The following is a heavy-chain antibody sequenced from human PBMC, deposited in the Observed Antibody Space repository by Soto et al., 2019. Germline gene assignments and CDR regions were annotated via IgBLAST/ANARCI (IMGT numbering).Heavy chain of an antibody. J-gene: IGHJ4*02. CDR2: ISWNSGSI. CDR3: AKDMGGRGAYFDY. V-gene: IGHV3-9*01. Sequence: EVQLVESGGGLVQPSRSLRLSCAASGFTFDDYAMHWVRQAPGKGLEWVSGISWNSGSIGYADSVKGRFTISRDNAKNSLYLQMNSLRAEDTALYYCAKDMGGRGAYFDYWGQGTLVTVSS. CDR1: GFTFDDYA. D-gene: IGHD4-17*01.